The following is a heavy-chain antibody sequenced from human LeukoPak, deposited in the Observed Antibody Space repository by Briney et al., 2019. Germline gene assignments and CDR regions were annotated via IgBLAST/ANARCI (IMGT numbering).Heavy chain of an antibody. Sequence: GGSLRLSCAASGFTFSNAWMSWVRQAPGKGLEWVGRIKSKTDGGTTDYAAPVKGRFTISRDDSKNTLYLQMNSLKTEDTAVYYCTADYGDYDVFEAFDIWGQGTMVTVSS. CDR3: TADYGDYDVFEAFDI. D-gene: IGHD4-17*01. CDR1: GFTFSNAW. J-gene: IGHJ3*02. V-gene: IGHV3-15*01. CDR2: IKSKTDGGTT.